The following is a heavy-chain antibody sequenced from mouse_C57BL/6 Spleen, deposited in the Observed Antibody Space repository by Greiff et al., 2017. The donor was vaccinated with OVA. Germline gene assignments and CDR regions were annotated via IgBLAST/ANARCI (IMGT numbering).Heavy chain of an antibody. CDR3: ASHYYYGSRYYAMDY. D-gene: IGHD1-1*01. V-gene: IGHV1-82*01. Sequence: VKLQQSGPELVKPGASVKISCKASGYAFSSSWMNWVKQRPGKGLEWIGRIYPGDGDTNYNGKFKGKATLTADKSSSTAYMQLSSLTSEDSAVYFCASHYYYGSRYYAMDYWGQGTSVTVSS. J-gene: IGHJ4*01. CDR1: GYAFSSSW. CDR2: IYPGDGDT.